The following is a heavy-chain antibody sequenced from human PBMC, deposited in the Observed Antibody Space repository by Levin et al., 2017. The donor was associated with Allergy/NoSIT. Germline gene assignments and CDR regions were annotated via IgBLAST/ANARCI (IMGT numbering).Heavy chain of an antibody. Sequence: QAGESLKISCAASGLTFSSYAMSWVRQAPGKGLEWVSAISGSGGSTYYADSVKGRFTISRDNSKNTLYLQMNSLRAEDRAVYYCAKVKGLGTTFLGGYCFDYWGQGTLVTVSS. CDR3: AKVKGLGTTFLGGYCFDY. CDR2: ISGSGGST. CDR1: GLTFSSYA. D-gene: IGHD2/OR15-2a*01. V-gene: IGHV3-23*01. J-gene: IGHJ4*02.